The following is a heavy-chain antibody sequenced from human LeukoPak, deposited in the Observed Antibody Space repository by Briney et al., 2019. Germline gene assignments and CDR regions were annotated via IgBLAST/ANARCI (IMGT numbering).Heavy chain of an antibody. J-gene: IGHJ3*02. Sequence: SQTLSLTCTVSGGSISSGDNYWSWIRQPPGKGLEWIGYVYRSGSTYYNPSLKSRVTISVDRSKNQFSLKLSSVTAADTAAYYCARGEVVVAPAADAFDIWGQGTMVTVTS. CDR2: VYRSGST. CDR3: ARGEVVVAPAADAFDI. CDR1: GGSISSGDNY. V-gene: IGHV4-30-2*01. D-gene: IGHD2-2*01.